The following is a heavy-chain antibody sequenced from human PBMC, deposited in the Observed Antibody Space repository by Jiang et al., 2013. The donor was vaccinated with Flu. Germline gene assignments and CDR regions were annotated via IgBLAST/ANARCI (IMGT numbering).Heavy chain of an antibody. J-gene: IGHJ4*02. CDR2: IYYSGST. CDR1: GGSISSYY. Sequence: GPGLVKPSETLSLTCTVSGGSISSYYWSWIRQPPGKGLEWIGYIYYSGSTNYNPSLKSRVTISVDTSKNQFSLKLSSVTAADTAVYYCARAYEGYFDYWGQGTLVTVSS. CDR3: ARAYEGYFDY. V-gene: IGHV4-59*01. D-gene: IGHD2-21*01.